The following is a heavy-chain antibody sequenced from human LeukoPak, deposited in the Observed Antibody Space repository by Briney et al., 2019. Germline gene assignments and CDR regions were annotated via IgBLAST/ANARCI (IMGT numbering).Heavy chain of an antibody. CDR3: AKELYGLYNGYDLTFDY. CDR2: ISWNSGSI. J-gene: IGHJ4*02. Sequence: PGRSLRLSCAASGFTFDDYAMHWVRQAPGKGLEWVSGISWNSGSIGYADSVKGRFTISRDNAKNSLYLQMNSLRAEDTALYYCAKELYGLYNGYDLTFDYWGQGTLVTVSS. D-gene: IGHD5-12*01. CDR1: GFTFDDYA. V-gene: IGHV3-9*01.